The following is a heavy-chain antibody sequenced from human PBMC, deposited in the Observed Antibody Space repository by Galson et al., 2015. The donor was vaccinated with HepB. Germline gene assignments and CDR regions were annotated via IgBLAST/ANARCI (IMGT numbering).Heavy chain of an antibody. D-gene: IGHD1-26*01. CDR3: ARPSWGPGGGSCDY. CDR2: ISSGSSYI. CDR1: GFTFSSYS. Sequence: SLRLSCAASGFTFSSYSMAWVRQAPGKGLEWVSSISSGSSYIHYADSVKGRFTISRDTAKNSVFLQMNSLRVEDTALYYCARPSWGPGGGSCDYWGQGTLVTVSS. V-gene: IGHV3-21*01. J-gene: IGHJ4*02.